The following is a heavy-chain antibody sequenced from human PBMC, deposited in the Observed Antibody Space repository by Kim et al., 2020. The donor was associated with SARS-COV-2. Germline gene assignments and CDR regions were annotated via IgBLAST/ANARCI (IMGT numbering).Heavy chain of an antibody. V-gene: IGHV4-34*01. D-gene: IGHD3-22*01. CDR1: GGSFSGYY. CDR2: INHSGST. CDR3: ARDSQKSMIVVVHTDEGGMDV. Sequence: ETLSLTCAVYGGSFSGYYWSWIRQPPGKGLEWIGEINHSGSTNYNPSLKSRVTISVDTSKNQFSLKLSSVTAADTAVYYCARDSQKSMIVVVHTDEGGMDVCGQGTTVTVSS. J-gene: IGHJ6*02.